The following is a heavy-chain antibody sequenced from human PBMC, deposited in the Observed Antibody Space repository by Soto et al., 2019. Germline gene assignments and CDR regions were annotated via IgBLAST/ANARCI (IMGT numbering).Heavy chain of an antibody. CDR3: AKWAVVVVAANRSFRHFDY. Sequence: EVQLLESGGGLVQPGGSLRLSCAASGFTFSSYAMSWVRQAPGKGLKWVSVISGSGGSTYYADSVKGRFTISRDNSKNTLYLQMNSLRAEDTAVYYCAKWAVVVVAANRSFRHFDYWGQGTLVTVSS. CDR1: GFTFSSYA. D-gene: IGHD2-15*01. CDR2: ISGSGGST. V-gene: IGHV3-23*01. J-gene: IGHJ4*02.